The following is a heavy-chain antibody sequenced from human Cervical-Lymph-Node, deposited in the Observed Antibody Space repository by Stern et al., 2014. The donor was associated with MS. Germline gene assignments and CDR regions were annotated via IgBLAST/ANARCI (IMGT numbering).Heavy chain of an antibody. CDR1: GYRFTNNW. CDR3: ARRGHGYMGIDY. J-gene: IGHJ4*02. V-gene: IGHV5-51*03. Sequence: VQLVQSGAEVRKPGESLRISCEVSGYRFTNNWIGWVRQMPGKGLEWMGIIYPGDSEPRYSPSFQGQVTILVDKSNSITYLQWSSLKASDTAIYYCARRGHGYMGIDYWGQGTLVTVSS. CDR2: IYPGDSEP. D-gene: IGHD1-1*01.